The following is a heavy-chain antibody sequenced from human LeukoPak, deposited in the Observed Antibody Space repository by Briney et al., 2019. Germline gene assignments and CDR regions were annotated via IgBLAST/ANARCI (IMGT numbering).Heavy chain of an antibody. Sequence: SETLSLTCTVSGGSISSGGYYWSWIRQPPGKGLEWIGYIYHSGSTYYNPSLKSRVTISVDRSKNQFSLKLSSVTAADTAVYYCARAAATGTTGIWWFDPWGQGTLVTVSS. CDR3: ARAAATGTTGIWWFDP. V-gene: IGHV4-30-2*01. D-gene: IGHD1-1*01. J-gene: IGHJ5*02. CDR2: IYHSGST. CDR1: GGSISSGGYY.